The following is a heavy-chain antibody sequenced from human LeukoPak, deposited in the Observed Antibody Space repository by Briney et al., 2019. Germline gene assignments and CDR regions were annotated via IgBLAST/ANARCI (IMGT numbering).Heavy chain of an antibody. J-gene: IGHJ4*02. CDR1: GGSISSYY. Sequence: SETLSPTCTVSGGSISSYYWSWIRQPPGKGLEWIGYIYYSGSTNYNPSLKSRVTISVDTSKNQFSLKLSSVTAADTAVYYCAVDYYDSSGILFDYWGQGTLVTVSS. D-gene: IGHD3-22*01. CDR2: IYYSGST. CDR3: AVDYYDSSGILFDY. V-gene: IGHV4-59*08.